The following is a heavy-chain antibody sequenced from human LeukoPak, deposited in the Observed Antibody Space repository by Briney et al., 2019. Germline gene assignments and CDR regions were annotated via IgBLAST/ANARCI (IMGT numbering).Heavy chain of an antibody. D-gene: IGHD6-13*01. CDR2: IHYDGSNN. V-gene: IGHV3-30*04. Sequence: GRSLILSCAASGFTFSSYAMHWVRQAPGKGLEWVAFIHYDGSNNYYADSVKGRFTISRDNSKNTLYLQMNTLRADDTAVYYCAKDHGSSDWYYFDYWGQGTLVTVSS. CDR1: GFTFSSYA. J-gene: IGHJ4*02. CDR3: AKDHGSSDWYYFDY.